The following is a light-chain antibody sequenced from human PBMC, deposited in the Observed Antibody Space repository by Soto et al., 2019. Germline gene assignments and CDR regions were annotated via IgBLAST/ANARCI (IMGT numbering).Light chain of an antibody. Sequence: QSVLTQPPSVSGAPGQRVTISCTGSSSNIGAGYDVHWYQQLPGTAPKLLIYGNSNRPSGVPDRFSGSKSGSSASLAITGLQAEVEADYYCQSYDSSLIGYVFGTGTNLTVL. CDR3: QSYDSSLIGYV. J-gene: IGLJ1*01. CDR1: SSNIGAGYD. CDR2: GNS. V-gene: IGLV1-40*01.